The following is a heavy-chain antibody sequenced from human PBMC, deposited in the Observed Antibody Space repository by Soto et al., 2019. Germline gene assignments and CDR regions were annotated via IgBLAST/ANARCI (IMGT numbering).Heavy chain of an antibody. CDR3: ARHNYGSGSTYFDY. V-gene: IGHV4-59*08. J-gene: IGHJ4*02. CDR2: IYYSGST. Sequence: SSETMSLTCTVAGGSSGSYYWSWIRQPPGKGLEWIGYIYYSGSTNYNPSLKSRVTISVDTSKNQFSLKLNSMTAADTAVYYCARHNYGSGSTYFDYWGQGTLVTVSS. D-gene: IGHD3-10*01. CDR1: GGSSGSYY.